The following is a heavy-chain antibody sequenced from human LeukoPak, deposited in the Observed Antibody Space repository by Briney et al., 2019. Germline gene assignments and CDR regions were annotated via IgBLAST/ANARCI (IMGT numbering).Heavy chain of an antibody. CDR3: ARDLEDIVVVPAAKGFGY. J-gene: IGHJ4*02. CDR1: GYTFTGYY. V-gene: IGHV1-2*02. Sequence: APVKVSCKASGYTFTGYYMHWVRQAPGQGLEWMGWINPNSGGTNYAQKFQGRVTMTRDTSISTAYMELSRLRSDDTAVYYCARDLEDIVVVPAAKGFGYWGQGTLVTVSS. D-gene: IGHD2-2*01. CDR2: INPNSGGT.